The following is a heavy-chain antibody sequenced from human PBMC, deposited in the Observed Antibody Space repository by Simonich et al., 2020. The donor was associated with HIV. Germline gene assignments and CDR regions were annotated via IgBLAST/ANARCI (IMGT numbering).Heavy chain of an antibody. CDR2: ISWNSGSI. J-gene: IGHJ4*02. CDR3: AKDRYSSSSGSFDY. V-gene: IGHV3-9*03. Sequence: EVQLVESGGGLVQPGRSLRLSCAASGFTFDDYAMHWVRPAQGKGLEWVSGISWNSGSIGYADSVKGRFTISRDNAKNSLYLQMNSLRAEDMALYYCAKDRYSSSSGSFDYWGQGTLVTVSS. CDR1: GFTFDDYA. D-gene: IGHD6-6*01.